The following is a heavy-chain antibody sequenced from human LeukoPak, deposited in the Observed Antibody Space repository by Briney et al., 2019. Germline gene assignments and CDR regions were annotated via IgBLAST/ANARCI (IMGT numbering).Heavy chain of an antibody. Sequence: PGGSLRLSCAASGFTFSSYEMNWVRQAPGKGRDWGSYISSSGSTIYYADSVQGRLTISRDNAKNSLYLQMNSLRAEDTDVYYCARLGIAAAGEVDYWGQGTLVTVSS. CDR3: ARLGIAAAGEVDY. D-gene: IGHD6-13*01. CDR2: ISSSGSTI. J-gene: IGHJ4*02. V-gene: IGHV3-48*03. CDR1: GFTFSSYE.